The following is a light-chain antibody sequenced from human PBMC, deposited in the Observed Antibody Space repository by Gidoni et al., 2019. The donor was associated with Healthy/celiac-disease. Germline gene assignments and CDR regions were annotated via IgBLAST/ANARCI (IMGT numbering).Light chain of an antibody. Sequence: EIVLTPSPGTLSWSPGERATLSCRDSQSVSSSYLAWYQQKPGQAPRLLNYCASSRAPGIPDRFSGSGSGTDFTLTISRLEPEDFAVYYCQQYGSSPPLTFXGXTKVEIK. J-gene: IGKJ4*01. CDR2: CAS. CDR1: QSVSSSY. CDR3: QQYGSSPPLT. V-gene: IGKV3-20*01.